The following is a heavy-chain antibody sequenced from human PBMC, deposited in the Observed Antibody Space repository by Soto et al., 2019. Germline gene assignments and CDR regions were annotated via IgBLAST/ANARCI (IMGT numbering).Heavy chain of an antibody. CDR2: IYYSGGT. V-gene: IGHV4-59*01. CDR3: ARTTFGYNWFEP. D-gene: IGHD1-1*01. Sequence: SETLYITCTVSGGSISNYYWSWIRQPPGKGLEWIGYIYYSGGTNYNPSLKSRVTISVDPSKNQFSLKLTSVTAADTAVYYCARTTFGYNWFEPWGQGTLVTVSS. CDR1: GGSISNYY. J-gene: IGHJ5*02.